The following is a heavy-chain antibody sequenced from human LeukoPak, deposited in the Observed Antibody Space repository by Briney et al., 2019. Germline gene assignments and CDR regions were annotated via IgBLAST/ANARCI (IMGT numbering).Heavy chain of an antibody. V-gene: IGHV3-30*02. Sequence: GGPLGLSWEGPGFTFGAYGMHWFRQAPGKGLEWVAFIRYDGSNKYYADSVKGRFTISRDNSKNTLYLQMNSLRAEDTAVYYCAKGGDRGDYWGQGTLVTVSS. CDR1: GFTFGAYG. CDR3: AKGGDRGDY. D-gene: IGHD2-21*01. CDR2: IRYDGSNK. J-gene: IGHJ4*02.